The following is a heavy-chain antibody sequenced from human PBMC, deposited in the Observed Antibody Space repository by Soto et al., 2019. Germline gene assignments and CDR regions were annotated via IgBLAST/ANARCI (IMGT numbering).Heavy chain of an antibody. V-gene: IGHV1-8*02. CDR1: GYTFTSYA. J-gene: IGHJ6*02. Sequence: ASVKVSCKASGYTFTSYAIHWLRQATGQGLEWMGWMNPNSGNTGYAQKFQGRVTMTRNTPRSTAYMELSSLRAEDTAVYYCAREVNFYGMDVWGQGTTVTVSS. CDR3: AREVNFYGMDV. CDR2: MNPNSGNT.